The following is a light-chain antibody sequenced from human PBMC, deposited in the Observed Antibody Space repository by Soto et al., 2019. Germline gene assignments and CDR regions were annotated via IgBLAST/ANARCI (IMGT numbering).Light chain of an antibody. J-gene: IGLJ1*01. Sequence: QSALTQPASVSGSPGQSIAISCTGTSSDIGAYNFVSWYQQHPGKAPKLMIYDVSNRPSGVSDRFSGSKSGTTASLTISGLQAEDEADYYCSSCTRSDTYVFGSGTKLTVL. CDR2: DVS. CDR3: SSCTRSDTYV. CDR1: SSDIGAYNF. V-gene: IGLV2-14*03.